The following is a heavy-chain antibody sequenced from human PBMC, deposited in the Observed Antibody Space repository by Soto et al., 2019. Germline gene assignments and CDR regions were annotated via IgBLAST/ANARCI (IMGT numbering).Heavy chain of an antibody. Sequence: PSETLSLTCAVSGGSISSNDYYWGWIRQPPGEGLEWIGNIDFKGVTYYNTSLKSRATISKDTSKNQFSLTLTSVTAADTAVYYCAKMLVGATRVRNTDSHXWGQGILVTVSX. V-gene: IGHV4-39*01. CDR1: GGSISSNDYY. J-gene: IGHJ4*02. CDR2: IDFKGVT. CDR3: AKMLVGATRVRNTDSHX. D-gene: IGHD2-15*01.